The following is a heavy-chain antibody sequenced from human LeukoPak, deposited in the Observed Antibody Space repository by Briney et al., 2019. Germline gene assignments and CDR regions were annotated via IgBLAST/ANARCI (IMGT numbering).Heavy chain of an antibody. CDR3: ARHKDDYDDYVWTY. CDR2: VYSSGSS. J-gene: IGHJ4*02. D-gene: IGHD4-17*01. CDR1: GVSISSSPYY. Sequence: SETLSLTCTVSGVSISSSPYYWGWIRQPPGKGLEWIGSVYSSGSSYYNPSLKSRVTIFVDTSKNQFSLKVTSVTAADTAAYYCARHKDDYDDYVWTYWGQGTLVTVSS. V-gene: IGHV4-39*01.